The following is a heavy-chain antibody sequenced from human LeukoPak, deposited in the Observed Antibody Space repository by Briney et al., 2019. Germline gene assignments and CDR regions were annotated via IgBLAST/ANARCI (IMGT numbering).Heavy chain of an antibody. CDR3: ATDLKKGDSGCFDY. D-gene: IGHD6-19*01. V-gene: IGHV7-4-1*02. CDR2: INTNTGNP. CDR1: GYTFTSSA. Sequence: ASVKVSCKASGYTFTSSALNWVRQAPGQGLEWMGWINTNTGNPTYAQGYTGRFVFSLDTSVSTAYLHISSLEAEDTAIYYCATDLKKGDSGCFDYWGQGTLVTVSS. J-gene: IGHJ4*02.